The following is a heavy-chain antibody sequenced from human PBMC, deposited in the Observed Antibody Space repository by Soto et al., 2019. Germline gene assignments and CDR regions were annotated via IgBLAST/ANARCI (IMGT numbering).Heavy chain of an antibody. Sequence: GGSLRLSCAASGFTFSSYAMSWVRQAPGKGLEWVSAISGSGGSTYYADSVKGRFTISRDNSKNTLYLQMNSLRAEDTAVYYCAKVPYYDILTGYYRPGDYYFDYWGQGTLVTVSS. CDR2: ISGSGGST. V-gene: IGHV3-23*01. CDR1: GFTFSSYA. D-gene: IGHD3-9*01. J-gene: IGHJ4*02. CDR3: AKVPYYDILTGYYRPGDYYFDY.